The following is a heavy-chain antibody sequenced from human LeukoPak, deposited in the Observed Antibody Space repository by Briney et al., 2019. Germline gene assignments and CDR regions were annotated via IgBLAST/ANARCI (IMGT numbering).Heavy chain of an antibody. CDR3: AREEPTAFFDY. CDR1: GGSISSYY. J-gene: IGHJ4*02. CDR2: IYYSGST. Sequence: SETLSLTCTVSGGSISSYYWSWIRQPPGKGLEWIGYIYYSGSTNYNPSLKSRVTISVDTSKNQFSLKPSSVTAADTAVYYCAREEPTAFFDYWGQGTLVTVSS. V-gene: IGHV4-59*01. D-gene: IGHD1-14*01.